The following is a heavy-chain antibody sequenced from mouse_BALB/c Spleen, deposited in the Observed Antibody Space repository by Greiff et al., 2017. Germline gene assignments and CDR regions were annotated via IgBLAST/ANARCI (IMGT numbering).Heavy chain of an antibody. V-gene: IGHV5-4*02. CDR3: ARDGGLRSYYFDY. J-gene: IGHJ2*01. CDR1: GFTFSDYY. D-gene: IGHD2-4*01. Sequence: EVMLVESGGGLVKPGGSLKLSCAASGFTFSDYYMYWVRQTPEKRLEWVATISDGGSYTYYPDSVKGRFTISRDNAKNNLYLQMSSLKSEDTAMYYCARDGGLRSYYFDYWGQGTTLTVSS. CDR2: ISDGGSYT.